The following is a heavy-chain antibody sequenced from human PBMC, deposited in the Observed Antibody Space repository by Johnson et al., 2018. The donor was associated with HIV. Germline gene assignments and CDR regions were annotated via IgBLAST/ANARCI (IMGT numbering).Heavy chain of an antibody. V-gene: IGHV3-30*02. Sequence: QVQLVESGGGVVQPGGSLRLSCAASGFTFSSYDMNWVRQAPGKGLEGVAFIRYDGSNKYYADSVKGRFTISRDNSKNTLYLQMNSLRAEDTAVYYCARGRSLRSVAGDDAFDIWGQGTMVTVSS. CDR2: IRYDGSNK. J-gene: IGHJ3*02. CDR1: GFTFSSYD. CDR3: ARGRSLRSVAGDDAFDI. D-gene: IGHD6-19*01.